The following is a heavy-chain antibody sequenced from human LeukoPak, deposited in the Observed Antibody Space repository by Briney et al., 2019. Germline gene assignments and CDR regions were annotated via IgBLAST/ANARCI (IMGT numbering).Heavy chain of an antibody. D-gene: IGHD5-18*01. CDR2: IKQDGNEK. J-gene: IGHJ4*02. CDR3: ARVRGTYNYGSDY. Sequence: GGSLRLSCAASGFTFSSYAMSWVRQAPGKGLEWVANIKQDGNEKYYVDSVKGRFTISRDNAKNSLYLQMNSLRAEDTAVYYCARVRGTYNYGSDYWGQGTLVTVSS. CDR1: GFTFSSYA. V-gene: IGHV3-7*01.